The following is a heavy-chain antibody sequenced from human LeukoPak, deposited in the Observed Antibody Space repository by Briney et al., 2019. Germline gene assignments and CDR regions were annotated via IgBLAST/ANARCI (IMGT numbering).Heavy chain of an antibody. CDR1: GGSITSYY. J-gene: IGHJ4*02. CDR2: IYYSGYS. CDR3: TRHSIASDGARLFDY. Sequence: SETLSLTCTVSGGSITSYYWAWLRQPPGKGLEWIGYIYYSGYSNYNPSFKSRVSMSVDTSKNQFSLKLTSVTAADTAVYYCTRHSIASDGARLFDYWGRGTLVTVSS. D-gene: IGHD2-21*01. V-gene: IGHV4-59*08.